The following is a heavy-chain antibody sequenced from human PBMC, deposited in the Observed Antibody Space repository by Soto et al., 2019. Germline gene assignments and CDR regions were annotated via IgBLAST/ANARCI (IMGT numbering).Heavy chain of an antibody. CDR3: AKYQPMPHTRPYFDY. CDR1: GFTFSSYA. D-gene: IGHD2-2*01. CDR2: ISSSGGST. V-gene: IGHV3-23*01. Sequence: EVQLLESGGDLIQPGGSLRLSCAASGFTFSSYAMSWVRQAPGKGLGWVSAISSSGGSTFYADSVKGRFTISRDNSRNTLYLQMNSLRAEDTAIYYCAKYQPMPHTRPYFDYGGQGTLVPGSS. J-gene: IGHJ4*02.